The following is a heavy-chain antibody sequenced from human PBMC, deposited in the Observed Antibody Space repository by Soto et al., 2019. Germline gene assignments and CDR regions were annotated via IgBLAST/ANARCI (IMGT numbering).Heavy chain of an antibody. D-gene: IGHD1-26*01. V-gene: IGHV3-9*01. Sequence: EVQLVESGGGLVQPGRSLRLSCAASGFIFDDFGMHWVRQAPGKGLEWVSGVTWNSGNIDYADSVKGRFTITRDNAKNSLDLKMNSLRGEDTALYYCAKDRYGSLEGGMDVW. CDR1: GFIFDDFG. CDR2: VTWNSGNI. CDR3: AKDRYGSLEGGMDV. J-gene: IGHJ6*03.